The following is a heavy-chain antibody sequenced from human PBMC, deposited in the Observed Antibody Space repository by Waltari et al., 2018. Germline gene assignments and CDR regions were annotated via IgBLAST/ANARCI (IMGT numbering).Heavy chain of an antibody. V-gene: IGHV1-3*01. Sequence: QVQLVQSGAEVKKPGASVKVSCKASGYTFTSYAMPWVRQAPGQRLECNGWINAGNGNTKYSQKFQGRVTITRDTSASTAYMELSSLRSEDTAVYYCARAPLASPFGVVMALEHYYYYGMDVWGQGTTVTVSS. J-gene: IGHJ6*02. CDR3: ARAPLASPFGVVMALEHYYYYGMDV. CDR2: INAGNGNT. D-gene: IGHD3-3*01. CDR1: GYTFTSYA.